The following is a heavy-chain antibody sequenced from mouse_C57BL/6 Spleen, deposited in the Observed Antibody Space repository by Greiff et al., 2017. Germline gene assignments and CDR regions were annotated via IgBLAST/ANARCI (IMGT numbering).Heavy chain of an antibody. V-gene: IGHV10-1*01. J-gene: IGHJ2*01. CDR3: VRGGTVEDFDY. D-gene: IGHD1-1*01. CDR1: GFSFNTYA. Sequence: EVQLVESGGGLVQPKGSLKLSCAASGFSFNTYAMNWVRQAPGKGLEWVARIRSKSNNYATYYADSVKDRFTISRDDSESMLYLQMNNLKTEDTAMYYCVRGGTVEDFDYWGQGTTLTVSS. CDR2: IRSKSNNYAT.